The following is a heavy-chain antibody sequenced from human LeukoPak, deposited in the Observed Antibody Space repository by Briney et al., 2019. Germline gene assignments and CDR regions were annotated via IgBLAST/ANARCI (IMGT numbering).Heavy chain of an antibody. J-gene: IGHJ4*02. CDR1: GFTLSNYW. D-gene: IGHD1-26*01. Sequence: GGSLRLSCAASGFTLSNYWMHWVRQAPGKGPVWVSRINPDGSRIDYAESVRGRFTTSRDSAKNTLYLQMNSLRAEDTAVYYCSRDFVGADDYWGQGTLVTVSS. CDR3: SRDFVGADDY. V-gene: IGHV3-74*01. CDR2: INPDGSRI.